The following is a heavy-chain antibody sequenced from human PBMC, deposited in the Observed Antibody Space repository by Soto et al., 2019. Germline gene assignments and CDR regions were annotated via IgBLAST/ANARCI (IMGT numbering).Heavy chain of an antibody. V-gene: IGHV4-31*03. CDR3: ARVPSYHGSGRSPNWFDP. D-gene: IGHD3-10*01. CDR1: GGSISSGGYY. CDR2: IYYSGST. Sequence: QVQLQESGPGLVKPSQTLSLTCTVSGGSISSGGYYWSWIRQHPGKGLAWIGYIYYSGSTYYNPSLKRRVTISVETSKNQFSLKLRSVTAADTAVYYCARVPSYHGSGRSPNWFDPWGQETLVAVSS. J-gene: IGHJ5*02.